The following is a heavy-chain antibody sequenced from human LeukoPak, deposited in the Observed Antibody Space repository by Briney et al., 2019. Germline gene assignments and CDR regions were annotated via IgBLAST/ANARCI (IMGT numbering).Heavy chain of an antibody. J-gene: IGHJ6*03. CDR1: GGSFSGYY. CDR2: INHNGST. V-gene: IGHV4-34*01. Sequence: SETLSLTCAVSGGSFSGYYWSWIRQPPGKGLEWIGEINHNGSTNYNPSLKSRVTISIDTSKNHYSLQQSSVTAADTAVYYCARGFYGAYYYYMDVWGKGTTVTVSS. D-gene: IGHD4/OR15-4a*01. CDR3: ARGFYGAYYYYMDV.